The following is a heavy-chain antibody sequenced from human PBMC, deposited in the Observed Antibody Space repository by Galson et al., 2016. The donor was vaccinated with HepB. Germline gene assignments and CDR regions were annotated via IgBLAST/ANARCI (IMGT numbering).Heavy chain of an antibody. CDR2: ISGRGDNI. J-gene: IGHJ4*02. V-gene: IGHV3-23*01. D-gene: IGHD3-16*02. CDR3: ARDAGYHQIDY. Sequence: SLRLSCAASGFTFTNHAMSWVRQAPGKGLEWVSTISGRGDNIYYADSVKGRFTISKDNGKNSLFLQLNSLRAEDTAVYYCARDAGYHQIDYWGQGTLVTVSS. CDR1: GFTFTNHA.